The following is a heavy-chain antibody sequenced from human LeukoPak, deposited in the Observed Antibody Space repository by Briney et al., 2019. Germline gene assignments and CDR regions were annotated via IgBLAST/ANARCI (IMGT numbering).Heavy chain of an antibody. Sequence: KTSETLSLTCTVSGYAIISGGFSWNWIRQPPGKGLEWIGCIYDRGPAHYNPSLKSRFTISVDRPKNQFFLNVTSLTAADTAVYYCARSRQASGLFSSWGQGTLVTVSS. V-gene: IGHV4-30-2*01. D-gene: IGHD3-10*01. CDR3: ARSRQASGLFSS. J-gene: IGHJ5*02. CDR1: GYAIISGGFS. CDR2: IYDRGPA.